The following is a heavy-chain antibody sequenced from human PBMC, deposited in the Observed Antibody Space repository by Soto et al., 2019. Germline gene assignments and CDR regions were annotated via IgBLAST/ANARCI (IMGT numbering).Heavy chain of an antibody. CDR3: TRVKSGYCSGGNCLVDY. J-gene: IGHJ4*02. D-gene: IGHD2-15*01. CDR2: ISWNSANI. CDR1: GFTFDDYA. Sequence: GGSLRLSCAASGFTFDDYAMHWVRQAPGKGPEWVSGISWNSANIDYADSVKGRFTISRDNAKNSLSLQMNSLRAEDSALYYCTRVKSGYCSGGNCLVDYWGQGTLVTVSS. V-gene: IGHV3-9*01.